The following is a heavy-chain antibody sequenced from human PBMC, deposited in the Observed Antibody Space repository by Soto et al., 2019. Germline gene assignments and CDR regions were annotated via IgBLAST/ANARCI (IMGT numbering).Heavy chain of an antibody. CDR1: RYSINNNNW. CDR3: TKNSAYALDY. CDR2: LHHGGST. J-gene: IGHJ4*02. Sequence: PSETLSLTCDVSRYSINNNNWWSWVRQPPGGRLEWIGELHHGGSTNYNPSLESRVTFSVDISKNQFFLKLSSVTAADTAVYYCTKNSAYALDYWGQGTLVTVSS. V-gene: IGHV4-4*02. D-gene: IGHD5-12*01.